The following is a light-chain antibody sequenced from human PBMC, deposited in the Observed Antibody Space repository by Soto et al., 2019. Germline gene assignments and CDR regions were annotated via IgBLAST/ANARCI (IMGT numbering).Light chain of an antibody. CDR3: QQCGSPPWT. V-gene: IGKV3-20*01. Sequence: ETVLTQSPGTLSLSPGERATLSCRASQTIRSNYLAWYRQTPGQAPRLLIYGASNRATGIADRFSGSGSGTYFTLIISRLDPEDVALYYCQQCGSPPWTFGQGTKVDIK. CDR2: GAS. CDR1: QTIRSNY. J-gene: IGKJ1*01.